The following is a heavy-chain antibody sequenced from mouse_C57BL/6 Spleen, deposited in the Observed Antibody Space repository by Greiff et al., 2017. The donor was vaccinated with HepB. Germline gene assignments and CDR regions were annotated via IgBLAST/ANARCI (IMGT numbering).Heavy chain of an antibody. Sequence: QVQLKQSGPGLVQPSQSLSITCTVSGFSLTSYGVHWVRQSPGKGLEWLGGIWSGGSTDYNAAFISRLSISKDNSKSQVFFKMNSLQADDTAIYYCARDLYYGNFWYFDVWGTGTTVTVSS. J-gene: IGHJ1*03. V-gene: IGHV2-2*01. D-gene: IGHD2-1*01. CDR2: IWSGGST. CDR3: ARDLYYGNFWYFDV. CDR1: GFSLTSYG.